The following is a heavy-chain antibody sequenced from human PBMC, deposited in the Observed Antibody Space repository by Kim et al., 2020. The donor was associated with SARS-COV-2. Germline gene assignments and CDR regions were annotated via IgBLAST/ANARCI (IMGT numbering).Heavy chain of an antibody. V-gene: IGHV3-48*02. Sequence: SVKGRFTISRDNAKNSLYLQMNSLRDEDTAVYYCASWGYSGYDWGRDFDYWGQGTLVTVSS. J-gene: IGHJ4*02. D-gene: IGHD5-12*01. CDR3: ASWGYSGYDWGRDFDY.